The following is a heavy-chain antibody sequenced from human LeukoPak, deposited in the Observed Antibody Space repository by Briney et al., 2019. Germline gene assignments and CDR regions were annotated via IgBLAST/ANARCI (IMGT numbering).Heavy chain of an antibody. CDR3: ARGGVGYCSSTSCYRGGYFDY. D-gene: IGHD2-2*02. J-gene: IGHJ4*02. Sequence: SETLSLTCTVSGGSISSGGYYWSWIRQHPGKGLEWIGYIYHSGSTYYNPSLKSRVTISVDRSKNQFSLKLSSVTAADTAVYYCARGGVGYCSSTSCYRGGYFDYWGQGTLVTVSS. CDR1: GGSISSGGYY. V-gene: IGHV4-30-2*01. CDR2: IYHSGST.